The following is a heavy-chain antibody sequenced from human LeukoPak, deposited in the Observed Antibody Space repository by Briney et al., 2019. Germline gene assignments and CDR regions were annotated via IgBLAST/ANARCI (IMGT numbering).Heavy chain of an antibody. Sequence: PSETLSLTCTVSGGSISSYYWSWIRQPPGKGLEWIGYIYYTGRTNYNPSLESRVTISVDTSKNQFSLKVSSVTAADTAVYYCARVSGSNYRNYFDYWGQGTLVTVSS. V-gene: IGHV4-59*01. CDR1: GGSISSYY. CDR3: ARVSGSNYRNYFDY. D-gene: IGHD2-15*01. CDR2: IYYTGRT. J-gene: IGHJ4*02.